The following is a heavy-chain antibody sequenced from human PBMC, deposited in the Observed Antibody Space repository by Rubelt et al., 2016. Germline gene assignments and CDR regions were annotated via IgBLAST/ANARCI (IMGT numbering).Heavy chain of an antibody. CDR2: ISVGDAST. J-gene: IGHJ3*02. V-gene: IGHV3-23*01. Sequence: SSYGMHWVRQAPGKGLEWVAGISVGDASTYYADSVKGRFTISRDNSKNTLYLQMNNLRAEDTAVYYCAREGLTSGDAFDIWGQGTMVTVSS. CDR1: SSYG. CDR3: AREGLTSGDAFDI. D-gene: IGHD6-19*01.